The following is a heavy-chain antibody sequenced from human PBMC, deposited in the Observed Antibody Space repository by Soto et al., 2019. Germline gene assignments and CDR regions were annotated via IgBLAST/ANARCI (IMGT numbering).Heavy chain of an antibody. CDR3: AKDGLVEFDWSMGGNYYHIDV. J-gene: IGHJ6*03. CDR1: GFTFSSYA. V-gene: IGHV3-23*01. Sequence: EVQLLESGGGLVQPGGSLRLSCAASGFTFSSYAMSWVRQAPGKGLEWVSAISGSGGSTYYADSVKGRFTISRDNSKNTLYLQMNSLRAEDTAIYYCAKDGLVEFDWSMGGNYYHIDVWGKGTTVTVSS. CDR2: ISGSGGST. D-gene: IGHD3-9*01.